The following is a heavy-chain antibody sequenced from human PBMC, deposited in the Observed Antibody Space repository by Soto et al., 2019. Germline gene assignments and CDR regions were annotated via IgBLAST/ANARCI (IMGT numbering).Heavy chain of an antibody. CDR3: AKEGGGGTAMVTSYFDY. V-gene: IGHV3-23*01. CDR1: GITFSNYA. J-gene: IGHJ4*02. D-gene: IGHD5-18*01. Sequence: EVQLLESGGGLVQPGGSLRLSCAASGITFSNYALSWVRQAPGKGLEWVSGISASATGTYYADSVKGRFTISRDNSKSTLYLHMNTLTADDTAIYYCAKEGGGGTAMVTSYFDYWGQGTLVTVSS. CDR2: ISASATGT.